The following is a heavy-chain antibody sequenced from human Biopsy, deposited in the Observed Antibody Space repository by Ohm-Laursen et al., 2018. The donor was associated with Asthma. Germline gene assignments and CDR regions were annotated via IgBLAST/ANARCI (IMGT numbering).Heavy chain of an antibody. CDR2: VFWSGST. CDR3: ARVVSYGDIYFGIDV. J-gene: IGHJ6*02. Sequence: TLSLTCRVSGGYTGSSDHHWAWIRQAPGKGLEWIGFVFWSGSTHYSRSLERRVSISIDTATNEFSMKLWSVTPADTAVYFSARVVSYGDIYFGIDVWGPGNTVVVS. V-gene: IGHV4-30-4*01. CDR1: GGYTGSSDHH. D-gene: IGHD4-17*01.